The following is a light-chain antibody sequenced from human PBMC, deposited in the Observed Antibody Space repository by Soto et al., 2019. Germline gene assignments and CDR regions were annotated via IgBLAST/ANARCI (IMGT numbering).Light chain of an antibody. V-gene: IGKV3-20*01. CDR1: QSVSSSY. CDR2: GAS. CDR3: QEYGSSPPT. Sequence: EIALTQSPGTLSLSPGERATLSGRASQSVSSSYLAGYQQKPGQAPRLLIYGASSRATGIPDRFSGSGSGTDFTLTISRLEPGDFAVYYCQEYGSSPPTFGQGTKVEI. J-gene: IGKJ1*01.